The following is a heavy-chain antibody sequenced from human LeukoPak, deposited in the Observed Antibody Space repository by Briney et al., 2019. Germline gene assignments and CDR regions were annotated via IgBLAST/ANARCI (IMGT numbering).Heavy chain of an antibody. V-gene: IGHV4-59*08. CDR3: ARAGERYGSGWYNY. CDR2: IYYSGST. D-gene: IGHD6-19*01. CDR1: GGSIISYY. J-gene: IGHJ4*02. Sequence: SSETLSLTCTVSGGSIISYYWSWIRQPPGKGLEWIGYIYYSGSTNYNPSLKSRVTISVDTSKNQFSLKLSSVTAADTAVYYCARAGERYGSGWYNYWGQGTLVTVSS.